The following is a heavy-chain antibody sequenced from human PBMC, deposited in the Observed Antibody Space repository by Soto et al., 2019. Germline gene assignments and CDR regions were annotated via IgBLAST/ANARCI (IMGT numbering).Heavy chain of an antibody. CDR2: IKQDGSEK. Sequence: GGSLRLSCAASGFTFSSYWMSWVRQAPGKGLEWVANIKQDGSEKYYVDSVKGRFTISRDNAKNSLYLQMNSLRAEDTAVYYCARAPPYDFWSGRLLDYWGQGTLVTVSS. V-gene: IGHV3-7*01. J-gene: IGHJ4*02. D-gene: IGHD3-3*01. CDR3: ARAPPYDFWSGRLLDY. CDR1: GFTFSSYW.